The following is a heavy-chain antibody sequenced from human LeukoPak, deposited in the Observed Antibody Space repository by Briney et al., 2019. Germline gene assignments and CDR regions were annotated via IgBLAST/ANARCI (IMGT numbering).Heavy chain of an antibody. Sequence: SETLSLTCTVSGGSISSYYWSWIRQPPGKGLEWIGYIYYSGSTNYNPSLKSRVTISVDTSKNQFSLKLSSVTAADTAVYYCARGGATYAFDYWGQGTLVTVSS. CDR3: ARGGATYAFDY. V-gene: IGHV4-59*12. J-gene: IGHJ4*02. CDR2: IYYSGST. D-gene: IGHD2-8*01. CDR1: GGSISSYY.